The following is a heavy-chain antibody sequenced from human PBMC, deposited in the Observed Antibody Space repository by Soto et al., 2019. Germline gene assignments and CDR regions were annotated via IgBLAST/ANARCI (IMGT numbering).Heavy chain of an antibody. CDR1: GGSISN. CDR2: MYYSGST. D-gene: IGHD3-3*01. CDR3: ARGTFGVVKD. Sequence: QVQLQESGPGLVKPSETLSLTCTVSGGSISNWSWIRQPPGKGLEWIGYMYYSGSTNYNPCLKSRVTISIDTSRNQFSLKLSSVTAADTAVYYCARGTFGVVKDWGQGTLVTVSS. V-gene: IGHV4-59*01. J-gene: IGHJ4*02.